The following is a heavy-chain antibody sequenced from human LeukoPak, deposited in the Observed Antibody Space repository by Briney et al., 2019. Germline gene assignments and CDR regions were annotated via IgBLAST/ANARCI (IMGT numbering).Heavy chain of an antibody. Sequence: GGLRLSCAASGFTFSSYAMSWVRQAPGKGLEWVSAISGSGGSTYYADSVKGRFTISRDNSKNTLYLQMNSLRAEDTAVYYCAKTPSLLLWFGELFFDYWGQGTLVTVSS. J-gene: IGHJ4*02. CDR2: ISGSGGST. CDR1: GFTFSSYA. CDR3: AKTPSLLLWFGELFFDY. V-gene: IGHV3-23*01. D-gene: IGHD3-10*01.